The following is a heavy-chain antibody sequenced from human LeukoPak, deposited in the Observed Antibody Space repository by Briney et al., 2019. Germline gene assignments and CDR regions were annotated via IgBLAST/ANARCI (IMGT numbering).Heavy chain of an antibody. J-gene: IGHJ4*02. CDR2: ISAYNGNT. D-gene: IGHD3-22*01. CDR1: GYTFTSHG. V-gene: IGHV1-18*01. Sequence: ASVKVSCKASGYTFTSHGISWVRQAPGQGLEWMGWISAYNGNTNYAQKLQGRVTMTTDTSTSTAYMELRSLRSDDTAVYYCARDDPNYYDSSGYPGDIDYWGQGTLVTVSS. CDR3: ARDDPNYYDSSGYPGDIDY.